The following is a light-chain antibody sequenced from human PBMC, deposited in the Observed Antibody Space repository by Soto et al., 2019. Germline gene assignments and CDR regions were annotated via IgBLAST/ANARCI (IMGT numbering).Light chain of an antibody. V-gene: IGKV3-15*01. CDR2: GAS. CDR3: QQYNNWPPKIT. Sequence: DIVMTQSPATLSVSPGERATLSCRASQSVSSNLAWYQQKPGQAPRLLIYGASTRATGIPARFSGSGSGTEFTLTISSLQSEDFAVYYCQQYNNWPPKITFGQGTRL. CDR1: QSVSSN. J-gene: IGKJ5*01.